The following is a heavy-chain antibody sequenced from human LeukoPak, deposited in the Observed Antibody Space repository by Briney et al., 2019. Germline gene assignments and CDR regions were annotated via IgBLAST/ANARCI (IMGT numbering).Heavy chain of an antibody. D-gene: IGHD5-18*01. CDR1: GGTFSNYA. CDR3: ARSRIPPGWFDP. CDR2: IIPIFGTA. Sequence: SVTVSCKASGGTFSNYAISWVRQAPGKGLEWMGGIIPIFGTANYAQKFQGRVTITTDESTSTAYMELSSLRSEDTAVYYCARSRIPPGWFDPWGQGTLVTVSS. J-gene: IGHJ5*02. V-gene: IGHV1-69*05.